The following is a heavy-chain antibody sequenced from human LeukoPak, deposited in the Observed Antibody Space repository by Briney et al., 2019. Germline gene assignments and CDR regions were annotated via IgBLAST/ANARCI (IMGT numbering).Heavy chain of an antibody. CDR2: IYHSGST. CDR1: GGSISSGGYY. CDR3: ARDRGYSYGSVG. Sequence: SETLSLTCTVSGGSISSGGYYWSWIRQPPGKGLEWIGYIYHSGSTYYNPSLKSPVTISVDRSKNQFSLKLSSVTAADTAVYYCARDRGYSYGSVGWGQGTLVTVSS. D-gene: IGHD5-18*01. J-gene: IGHJ4*02. V-gene: IGHV4-30-2*01.